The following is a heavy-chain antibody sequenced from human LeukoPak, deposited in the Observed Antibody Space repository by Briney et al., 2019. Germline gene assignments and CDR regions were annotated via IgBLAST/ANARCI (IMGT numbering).Heavy chain of an antibody. J-gene: IGHJ4*02. CDR3: ARAITMIDY. CDR2: ISYDGSNK. CDR1: GFPFSSYW. D-gene: IGHD3-22*01. V-gene: IGHV3-30-3*01. Sequence: GGSLRLSCAASGFPFSSYWMHWVRQAPGKGLEWVAVISYDGSNKYYADSVKGRFTISRDNSKNTLYLQMNSLRAEDTAVYYCARAITMIDYWGQGTLVTVSS.